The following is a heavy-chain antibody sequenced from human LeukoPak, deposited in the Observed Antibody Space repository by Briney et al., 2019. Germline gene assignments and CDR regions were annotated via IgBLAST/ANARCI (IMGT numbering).Heavy chain of an antibody. D-gene: IGHD5-12*01. J-gene: IGHJ3*02. CDR2: FDPEDGET. CDR3: ATRVQVATIELGAFDI. CDR1: GYTLTELS. Sequence: ASVKVSCKVSGYTLTELSMHWVRQAPGKGLEWMGGFDPEDGETIYAQKFQSRVTMTEDTSTDTAYMELSSLRSEDTAVYYCATRVQVATIELGAFDIWGQGTMVTVSS. V-gene: IGHV1-24*01.